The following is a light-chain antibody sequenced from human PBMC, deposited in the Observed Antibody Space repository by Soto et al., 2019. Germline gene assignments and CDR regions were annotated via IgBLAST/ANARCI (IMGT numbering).Light chain of an antibody. CDR2: LGS. Sequence: DIVMTQSPLSLPVTPGEPASISCSASQILLHSNGYNYLDWYLQKPGQSPQLLIYLGSNRASGVPDRFSGSGSGTDFTLKISRVEAEDVGVYYCMQALQTSWTFGQGTKVDI. CDR3: MQALQTSWT. CDR1: QILLHSNGYNY. V-gene: IGKV2-28*01. J-gene: IGKJ1*01.